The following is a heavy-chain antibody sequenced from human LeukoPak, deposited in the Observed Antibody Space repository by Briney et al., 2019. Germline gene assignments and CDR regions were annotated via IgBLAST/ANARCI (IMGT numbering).Heavy chain of an antibody. Sequence: ASVKDSCKASGYTFTGYYMHWVRQAPGQGLEWMGWINPNSGGTNYARKFQGRVTMTRDTSISTAYMELSRLRSDDTAVYYCARRPSQGLLYYYDSSGYSNQGYYFDYWGQGTLVTVSS. CDR1: GYTFTGYY. D-gene: IGHD3-22*01. J-gene: IGHJ4*02. CDR2: INPNSGGT. V-gene: IGHV1-2*02. CDR3: ARRPSQGLLYYYDSSGYSNQGYYFDY.